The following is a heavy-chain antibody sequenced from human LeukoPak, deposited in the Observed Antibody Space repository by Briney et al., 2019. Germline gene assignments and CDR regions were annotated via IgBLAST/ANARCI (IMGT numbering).Heavy chain of an antibody. CDR3: ARPHYCSSTTCSGPLDL. CDR1: GGSLTSYY. CDR2: IDERGRT. D-gene: IGHD2-15*01. Sequence: TSETLSPTCAVYGGSLTSYYLSWVRPTPGRGLEWGGEIDERGRTIYNPSFRSRVTISVDTSKNQFSLKMRFVTAADTAVYYCARPHYCSSTTCSGPLDLWGQGTQVTVSS. J-gene: IGHJ5*02. V-gene: IGHV4-34*01.